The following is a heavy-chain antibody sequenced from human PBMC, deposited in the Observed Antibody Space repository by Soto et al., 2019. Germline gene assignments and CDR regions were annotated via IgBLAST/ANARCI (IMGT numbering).Heavy chain of an antibody. CDR2: IWYDGSNK. Sequence: PGGSLRLSCAASGFTFSSYGMHWVRQAPGKGLEWVAVIWYDGSNKYYADSVKGRFTISRDNSKNTLYLQMNSLRAEDTAVYYCARDLSVDILTCYFTIHDYYYGMDVRGQGTTVTVS. J-gene: IGHJ6*02. CDR3: ARDLSVDILTCYFTIHDYYYGMDV. CDR1: GFTFSSYG. V-gene: IGHV3-33*01. D-gene: IGHD3-9*01.